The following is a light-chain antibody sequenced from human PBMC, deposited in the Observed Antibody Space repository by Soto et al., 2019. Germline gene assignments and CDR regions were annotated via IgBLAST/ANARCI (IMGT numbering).Light chain of an antibody. V-gene: IGKV3-15*01. Sequence: EIVMTQSPATLSVSPGERATLSCRASQSISSNLAWYQQRPGQAPRLLIYGAFTRATGIPDRFSGSGSGTDFTLTVTRLEPEDFAVYYCQQYAESPLTFGGGTKVEIK. CDR2: GAF. J-gene: IGKJ4*01. CDR3: QQYAESPLT. CDR1: QSISSN.